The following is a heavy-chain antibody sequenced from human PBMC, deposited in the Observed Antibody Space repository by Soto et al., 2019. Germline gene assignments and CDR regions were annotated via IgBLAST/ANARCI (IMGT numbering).Heavy chain of an antibody. V-gene: IGHV3-53*04. Sequence: GGSLRLSCAASGFTVSVNYMTWVRQAPGKGLEWVSVIYSDGSTYYADSVKGRFTISRHNSKNTLYLQMSSLRAEDTAVYYCARVSASYDSSAYFDYWGQGALVTVSS. CDR1: GFTVSVNY. CDR2: IYSDGST. CDR3: ARVSASYDSSAYFDY. D-gene: IGHD3-22*01. J-gene: IGHJ4*02.